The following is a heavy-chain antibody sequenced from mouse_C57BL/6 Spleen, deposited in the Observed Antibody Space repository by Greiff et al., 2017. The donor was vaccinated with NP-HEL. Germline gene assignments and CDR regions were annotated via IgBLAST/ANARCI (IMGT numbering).Heavy chain of an antibody. V-gene: IGHV1-72*01. CDR3: ARETTTTMVTTGPYYYAMDY. CDR1: GYTFTSYW. J-gene: IGHJ4*01. Sequence: QVQLKQPGAELVKPGASVKLSCKASGYTFTSYWMHWVKQRPGRGLEWIGRIDPNSGGTKYNEKFKSKATLTVDKPSSTAYMQLSSLTSEDSAVYYCARETTTTMVTTGPYYYAMDYWGQGTSVTVSS. CDR2: IDPNSGGT. D-gene: IGHD2-2*01.